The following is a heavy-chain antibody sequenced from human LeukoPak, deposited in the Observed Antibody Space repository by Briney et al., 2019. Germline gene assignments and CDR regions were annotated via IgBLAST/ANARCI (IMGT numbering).Heavy chain of an antibody. V-gene: IGHV5-51*01. Sequence: GESLQISCKGSGYSFTSYWIGWVRQMPGKGLEWMGIIYPGDSDTRYSPSFQGQVTISADKSISTAYLQWSSLKASDTAMYYCATGYCSGGSCYRGFDYWGQGTLVTVSS. D-gene: IGHD2-15*01. CDR2: IYPGDSDT. CDR3: ATGYCSGGSCYRGFDY. CDR1: GYSFTSYW. J-gene: IGHJ4*02.